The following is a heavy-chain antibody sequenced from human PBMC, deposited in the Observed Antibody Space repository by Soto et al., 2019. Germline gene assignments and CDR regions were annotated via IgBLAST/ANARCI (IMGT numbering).Heavy chain of an antibody. CDR2: IYTGDSDT. V-gene: IGHV5-51*01. CDR3: ALGGPSRWLNS. Sequence: GESLKISCKGSGYSFTSYWIGWVRQVPGKGLEWMGIIYTGDSDTRYSPSFQGQVTISADKSISTAYLQWSSLKASDTAIYYGALGGPSRWLNSWGQGPLFTVSP. CDR1: GYSFTSYW. D-gene: IGHD5-12*01. J-gene: IGHJ5*02.